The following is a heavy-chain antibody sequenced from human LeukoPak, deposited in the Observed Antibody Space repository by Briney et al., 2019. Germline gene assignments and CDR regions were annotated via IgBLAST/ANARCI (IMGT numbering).Heavy chain of an antibody. CDR2: IYTSGST. V-gene: IGHV4-4*07. J-gene: IGHJ3*02. CDR3: AREELRLDAFDI. CDR1: GGSISSYY. D-gene: IGHD5-12*01. Sequence: SETLSLTCTVPGGSISSYYWSWIRQPAGKGLEWIGRIYTSGSTNYNPSLKSRVTMSVDTSKNQFSLKLSSVTAADTAVYYCAREELRLDAFDIWGQGTMVTVSS.